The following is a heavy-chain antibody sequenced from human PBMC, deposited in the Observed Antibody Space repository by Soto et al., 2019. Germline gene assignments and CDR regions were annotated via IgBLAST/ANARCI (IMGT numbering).Heavy chain of an antibody. CDR3: AKALGELSPESYDY. CDR1: GFTFSSYA. D-gene: IGHD3-16*02. J-gene: IGHJ4*02. Sequence: LRLSCAASGFTFSSYAMHWVRQAPGKGLEWVAVISYDGSDKYYADSVKGRFTISRDNSKNTLNLQMNSLRADDTAVYYCAKALGELSPESYDYWGQGTLVTVSS. V-gene: IGHV3-30*18. CDR2: ISYDGSDK.